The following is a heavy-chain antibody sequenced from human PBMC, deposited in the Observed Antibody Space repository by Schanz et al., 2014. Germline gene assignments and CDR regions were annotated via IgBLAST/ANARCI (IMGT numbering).Heavy chain of an antibody. CDR1: GFTFSSHC. Sequence: EVQLVQSGGGLVQPGGSLRLSCAASGFTFSSHCMHWVRQDPGKGLVWVSAISGSGGSTYYADSVKGRFTMSRDNAKNSVFLQMNSLRAEDTAVYYCVRDSFCAFDYWGQGTLVTVSS. CDR2: ISGSGGST. J-gene: IGHJ4*02. CDR3: VRDSFCAFDY. V-gene: IGHV3-48*01. D-gene: IGHD3-3*01.